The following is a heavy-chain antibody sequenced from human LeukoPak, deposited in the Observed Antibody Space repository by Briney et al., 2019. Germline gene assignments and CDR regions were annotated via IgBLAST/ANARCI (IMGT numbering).Heavy chain of an antibody. D-gene: IGHD3-10*01. CDR3: ARRTYYYGSGDWD. J-gene: IGHJ4*02. V-gene: IGHV4-31*03. CDR1: GGSISSGGYY. CDR2: IYCSGST. Sequence: PSETLSLTCTVSGGSISSGGYYWSWIRQHPGTGLEWIGYIYCSGSTYYNPSLKSRVTISVDTSKNQFSLKLSSVTAADTAVYYCARRTYYYGSGDWDWGQGTLVTVSS.